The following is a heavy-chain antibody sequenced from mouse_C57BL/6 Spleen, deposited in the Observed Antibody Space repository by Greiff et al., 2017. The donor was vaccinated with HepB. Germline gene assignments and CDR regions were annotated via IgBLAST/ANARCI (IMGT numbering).Heavy chain of an antibody. Sequence: EVKLVESGGGLVQPGGSMKLSCVASGFTFSNYWMNWVRQSPEKGLEWVAQIRLKSDNYATHYAKSVKGRFTISRDDSKSSVYLQINNLRAEDTGIYYCTGPYYYGSSYWYFDVWGTGTTVTVSS. D-gene: IGHD1-1*01. J-gene: IGHJ1*03. V-gene: IGHV6-3*01. CDR1: GFTFSNYW. CDR3: TGPYYYGSSYWYFDV. CDR2: IRLKSDNYAT.